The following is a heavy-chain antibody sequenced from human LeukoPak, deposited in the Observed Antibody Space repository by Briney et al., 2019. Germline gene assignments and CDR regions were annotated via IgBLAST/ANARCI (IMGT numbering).Heavy chain of an antibody. CDR1: GYTFTSYG. D-gene: IGHD3-22*01. Sequence: GASVKVSCKASGYTFTSYGISWVRQAPGQGLEWMGWISAYNGNTNYAQKLQGRVTMTTDTSTSTAYMELRSLRSDDTAVYYCARVFLNYYDSSGPPDAFDIRGQGTMVTVSS. V-gene: IGHV1-18*01. CDR2: ISAYNGNT. CDR3: ARVFLNYYDSSGPPDAFDI. J-gene: IGHJ3*02.